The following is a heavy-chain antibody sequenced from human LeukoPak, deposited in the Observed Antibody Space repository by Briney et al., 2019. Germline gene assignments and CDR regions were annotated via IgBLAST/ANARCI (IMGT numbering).Heavy chain of an antibody. V-gene: IGHV1-2*02. CDR1: GYTFTGYY. D-gene: IGHD6-19*01. CDR2: INPNSGGT. CDR3: ARSIYSSGWSQFYYYYGMDV. Sequence: ASVKVSCKASGYTFTGYYMHWVRQAPGQGLEWMGWINPNSGGTNYAQKFQGRVTMTRDTSISTAYMELSSLRSEDTAVYYCARSIYSSGWSQFYYYYGMDVWGQGTTVTVSS. J-gene: IGHJ6*02.